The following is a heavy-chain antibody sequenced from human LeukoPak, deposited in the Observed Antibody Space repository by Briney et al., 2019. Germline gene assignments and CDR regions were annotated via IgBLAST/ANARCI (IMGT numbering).Heavy chain of an antibody. CDR2: MYYSGST. J-gene: IGHJ5*02. V-gene: IGHV4-59*08. D-gene: IGHD2-2*01. Sequence: SETLSLTCTASGGSISSYYWSWIRQPPGKGLEWIGYMYYSGSTNYNPSLKSRVTISVDTSKNQFSLKLRSVTAADTAVYYCARHPDIAVVSWWLDPWGQGTLVTVSS. CDR1: GGSISSYY. CDR3: ARHPDIAVVSWWLDP.